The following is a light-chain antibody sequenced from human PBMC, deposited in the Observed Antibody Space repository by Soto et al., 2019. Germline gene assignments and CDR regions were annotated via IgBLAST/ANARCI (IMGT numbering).Light chain of an antibody. Sequence: EIVMTQSPTILSVSPGERATLSCRASQSVSSNLAWYQQKPGQPPRLLMYGVYTRAPGTPARFSGSGSGTEFTLTISSLQSEDSAVYYCQPYNNWPLTFGGGTKVDIK. CDR2: GVY. V-gene: IGKV3D-15*01. J-gene: IGKJ4*01. CDR3: QPYNNWPLT. CDR1: QSVSSN.